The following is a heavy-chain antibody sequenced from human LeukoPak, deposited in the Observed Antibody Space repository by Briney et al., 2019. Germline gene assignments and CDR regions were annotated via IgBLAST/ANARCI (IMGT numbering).Heavy chain of an antibody. V-gene: IGHV1-24*01. CDR2: FDPEDGET. CDR1: GYTLTELS. J-gene: IGHJ4*02. CDR3: ATIAAAGTDTLYYFDY. D-gene: IGHD6-13*01. Sequence: ASVKVSCKVSGYTLTELSMHWVRQAPGKGLEWMGGFDPEDGETIYAQKFQGRVTMTEDTSTDTAYMELSSLRSGDTAVYYCATIAAAGTDTLYYFDYWGQGTLVTVSS.